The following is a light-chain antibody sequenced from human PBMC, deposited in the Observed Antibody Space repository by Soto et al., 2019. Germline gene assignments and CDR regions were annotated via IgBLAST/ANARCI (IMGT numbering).Light chain of an antibody. CDR3: QQHNNWPRYT. Sequence: EIVMTQSPGTLSVSPGERATLSCRASQGVGSNLAWYQQRPGQAPRLLIYAASTRATDIPARFTGRGCGTEFTLTNSSLQSEDFAVYFSQQHNNWPRYTFGQGTKLEI. J-gene: IGKJ2*01. CDR2: AAS. CDR1: QGVGSN. V-gene: IGKV3-15*01.